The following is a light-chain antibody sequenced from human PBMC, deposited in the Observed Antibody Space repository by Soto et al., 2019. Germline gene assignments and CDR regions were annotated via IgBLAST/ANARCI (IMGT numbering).Light chain of an antibody. CDR3: GPWDSSLSADV. J-gene: IGLJ1*01. CDR1: SSNIGGNS. Sequence: QSVLTQPPSVSAAPGQKVTISCSGSSSNIGGNSVSFYQQLPGTAPKLLIYDDNKRPSGIPDRFSGSKSGTSATLGITGFQTGDEADYYCGPWDSSLSADVFATGTKVTVL. V-gene: IGLV1-51*01. CDR2: DDN.